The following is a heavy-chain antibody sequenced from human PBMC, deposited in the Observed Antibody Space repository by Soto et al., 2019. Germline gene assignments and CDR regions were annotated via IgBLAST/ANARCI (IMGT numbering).Heavy chain of an antibody. V-gene: IGHV3-23*01. Sequence: GGVLRLSCAAPGFTFSNYARSGGRQAPGKGLEWVSAFSGSGDSTFYADSVKGRFTVSRDNSKKTLYSPLNSLRDEDTAVYYCARDAGELPVVTVGVFVFWGRGTLVTVSS. J-gene: IGHJ4*02. CDR3: ARDAGELPVVTVGVFVF. CDR2: FSGSGDST. D-gene: IGHD3-22*01. CDR1: GFTFSNYA.